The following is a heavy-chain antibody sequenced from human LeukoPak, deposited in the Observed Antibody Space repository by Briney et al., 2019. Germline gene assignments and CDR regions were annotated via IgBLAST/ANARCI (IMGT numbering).Heavy chain of an antibody. D-gene: IGHD3-10*01. CDR2: IYYSGST. Sequence: SETLSLTCTVSGGSIHNNYWSWIRQPPGKGLEWIGSIYYSGSTYYNPSLKSRVTISVDTSKNQFSLKLSSVTAADTAVYYCARDRGGYYGSGFDPWGQGTLVTVSS. CDR3: ARDRGGYYGSGFDP. V-gene: IGHV4-39*07. J-gene: IGHJ5*02. CDR1: GGSIHNNY.